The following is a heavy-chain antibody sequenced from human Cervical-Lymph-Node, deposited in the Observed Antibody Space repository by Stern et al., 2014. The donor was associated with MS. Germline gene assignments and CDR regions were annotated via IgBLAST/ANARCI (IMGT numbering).Heavy chain of an antibody. J-gene: IGHJ4*02. D-gene: IGHD5-18*01. V-gene: IGHV1-18*01. CDR1: GYTFTRFG. CDR2: ISAYNGNT. CDR3: ARDRYAF. Sequence: VQLVQSGAEVKKPGASVKVSCRSSGYTFTRFGISWVRQAPGQGLEWMGWISAYNGNTEYPQKFQGRVTMTRDTSTSTTYMELRSLTFDDTAVYYCARDRYAFWGQGTIVTVSS.